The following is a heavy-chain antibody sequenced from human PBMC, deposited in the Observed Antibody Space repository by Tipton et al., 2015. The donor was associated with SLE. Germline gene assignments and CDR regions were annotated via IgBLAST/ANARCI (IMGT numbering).Heavy chain of an antibody. CDR2: IYSNGNT. V-gene: IGHV4-39*02. CDR3: ARGPSYYYDSSGYYLDY. D-gene: IGHD3-22*01. CDR1: GGSISSSTHY. Sequence: TLSLTCTVSGGSISSSTHYWGWIRQTPGKGLEWIGSIYSNGNTYYNPSLKSRVTISLDTSKNHFSLKLSSVTAADTAVYYCARGPSYYYDSSGYYLDYWGQGTLVTVSS. J-gene: IGHJ4*02.